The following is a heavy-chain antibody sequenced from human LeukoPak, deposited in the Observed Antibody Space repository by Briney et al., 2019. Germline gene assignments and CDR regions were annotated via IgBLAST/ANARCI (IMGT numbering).Heavy chain of an antibody. D-gene: IGHD2-2*01. CDR3: ARGGCSSTSCTFYYYYYYMDG. CDR1: GYTFTSYD. J-gene: IGHJ6*03. Sequence: RASVKVSCKASGYTFTSYDVNWVRQAAGQGLEWMGWMNPNICNTGYAQKFQSRLTMTRNTSINTAYMELSSLRSEDTAVYYCARGGCSSTSCTFYYYYYYMDGWGKGTTVTVSS. V-gene: IGHV1-8*01. CDR2: MNPNICNT.